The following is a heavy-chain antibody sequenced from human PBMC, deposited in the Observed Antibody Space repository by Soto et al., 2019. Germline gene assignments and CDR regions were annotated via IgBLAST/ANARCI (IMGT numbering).Heavy chain of an antibody. CDR3: ATTRVGPCSSRICFSGIFDGMDV. Sequence: GGSLRLSCAASGFTISNYGMHWVRQAPGKGLEWVAVISYDGTITYYADSVKGRFTISRDNSKNTLYLQMNSMRTEDTAVYYCATTRVGPCSSRICFSGIFDGMDVWGQQTTFTVSS. CDR1: GFTISNYG. J-gene: IGHJ6*02. CDR2: ISYDGTIT. D-gene: IGHD2-2*01. V-gene: IGHV3-30-3*01.